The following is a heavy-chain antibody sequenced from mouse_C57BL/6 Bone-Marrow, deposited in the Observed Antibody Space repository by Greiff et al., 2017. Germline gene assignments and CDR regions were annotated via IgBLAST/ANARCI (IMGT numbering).Heavy chain of an antibody. CDR3: ARGAYYGSSYYYAMDY. Sequence: VKLQESGAELARPGASVKLSCKASGYTFTSYGISWVKQRTGQGLEWIGEIYPRSGNTYYNEKFKGKATLTADKSSSTAYMELRSLTSEDSAVYFCARGAYYGSSYYYAMDYWGQGTSVTVSS. J-gene: IGHJ4*01. CDR2: IYPRSGNT. D-gene: IGHD1-1*01. CDR1: GYTFTSYG. V-gene: IGHV1-81*01.